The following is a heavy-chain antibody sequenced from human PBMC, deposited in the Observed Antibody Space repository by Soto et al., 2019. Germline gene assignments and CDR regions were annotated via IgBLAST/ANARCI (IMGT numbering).Heavy chain of an antibody. V-gene: IGHV3-23*01. D-gene: IGHD2-2*01. CDR2: ISGSGGST. Sequence: GGSLRLSFAASGFTFSSYAMSWVRQAPGKGREWVSDISGSGGSTYYADSVKGRFTISRDNSKNTLYLQMNSLRAEDTAVYYCAKDLPVCSSTSCYDFLDYWGQGTLVTVSS. CDR1: GFTFSSYA. CDR3: AKDLPVCSSTSCYDFLDY. J-gene: IGHJ4*02.